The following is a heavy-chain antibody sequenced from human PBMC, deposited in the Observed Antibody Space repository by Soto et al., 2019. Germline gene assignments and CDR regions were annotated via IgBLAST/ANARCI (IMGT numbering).Heavy chain of an antibody. J-gene: IGHJ4*02. D-gene: IGHD2-2*01. CDR2: VSSRGSNI. CDR3: AIGSRTSSQVRYFDY. V-gene: IGHV3-21*02. CDR1: GFNFSSNT. Sequence: EVQLVESGGGLVKPGGSLRLSCAASGFNFSSNTMNWVRQAPGKGPEWVSSVSSRGSNIYYADSVRGRFTISRDNAKNSLYLQMNSQRAEDTVVYYCAIGSRTSSQVRYFDYWGQGTLVTVSS.